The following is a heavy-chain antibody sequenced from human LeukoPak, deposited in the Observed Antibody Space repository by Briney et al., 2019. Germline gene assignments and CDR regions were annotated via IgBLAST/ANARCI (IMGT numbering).Heavy chain of an antibody. CDR3: ARDIRTVGATLYFDY. CDR1: GASVTTYY. Sequence: SETLSLTCTVSGASVTTYYWSWIRQSPGKELEWIANVHYSGSTFYNPSLKSRVTISIDTSKNQFSLKLTSVTTADTAVYYCARDIRTVGATLYFDYWGQGTLLTVSS. D-gene: IGHD1-26*01. CDR2: VHYSGST. V-gene: IGHV4-59*02. J-gene: IGHJ4*02.